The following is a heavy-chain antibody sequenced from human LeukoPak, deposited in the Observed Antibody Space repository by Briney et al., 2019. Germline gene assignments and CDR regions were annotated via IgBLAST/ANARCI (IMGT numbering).Heavy chain of an antibody. V-gene: IGHV3-74*01. CDR3: ARRGASTGAFDI. CDR1: GFTFSSYW. Sequence: GGSLRLSCAASGFTFSSYWMHWVRQVPGKGLVWVSRINSDGSSTSYADSVKGRFTISRDNAENTLYLQMNSLRAEDTAVYYCARRGASTGAFDIWGQGTMVTVSS. J-gene: IGHJ3*02. CDR2: INSDGSST. D-gene: IGHD1-26*01.